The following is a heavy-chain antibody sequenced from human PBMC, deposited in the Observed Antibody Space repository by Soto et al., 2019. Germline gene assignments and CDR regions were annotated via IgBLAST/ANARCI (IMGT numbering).Heavy chain of an antibody. CDR2: IYYSGST. D-gene: IGHD3-10*01. Sequence: PSETLSRTCTIFGVAIRSGYYYWSWIRQPPGKGLEWIGYIYYSGSTYYNPSLKSRVTISVDTSKNQFSLKLSSVTAADTAVYYCARAQGSGFLVSWGQG. V-gene: IGHV4-30-4*01. CDR3: ARAQGSGFLVS. J-gene: IGHJ1*01. CDR1: GVAIRSGYYY.